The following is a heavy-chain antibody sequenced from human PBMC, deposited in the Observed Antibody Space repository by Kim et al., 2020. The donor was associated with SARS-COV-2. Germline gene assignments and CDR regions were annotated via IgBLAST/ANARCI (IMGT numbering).Heavy chain of an antibody. V-gene: IGHV4-34*01. CDR1: GGSFSGYY. Sequence: SQTLSLTCAVYGGSFSGYYWSWIRQPPGKGLEWIGEINHSGSTNYNPSLKSRVTISVDTSKNQFSLKLSSVTAADTAVYYCASVWFGELRRFDYRGQGTLVTVSS. CDR3: ASVWFGELRRFDY. J-gene: IGHJ4*02. D-gene: IGHD3-10*01. CDR2: INHSGST.